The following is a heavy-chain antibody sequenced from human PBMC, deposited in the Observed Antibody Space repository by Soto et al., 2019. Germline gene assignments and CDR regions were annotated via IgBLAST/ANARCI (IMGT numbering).Heavy chain of an antibody. J-gene: IGHJ4*02. CDR3: ARKEPGLRFLEWLLLDY. Sequence: QVQLQQWGAGLLKPSETLSLTCAVYGGSFSGYYWSWIRQPPGKGLEWIGEINHSGSTNYNPSLKSRVTISVDPSKNQFSLKLSSVTAADTAVYYCARKEPGLRFLEWLLLDYWGQGTLVTVSS. V-gene: IGHV4-34*01. D-gene: IGHD3-3*01. CDR2: INHSGST. CDR1: GGSFSGYY.